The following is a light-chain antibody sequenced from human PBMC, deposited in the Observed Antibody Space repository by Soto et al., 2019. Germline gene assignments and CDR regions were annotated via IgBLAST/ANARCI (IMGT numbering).Light chain of an antibody. Sequence: QSALTQPPSASGSPGQSVTISCTGTSSDVGAYDYVSWYQQHPGKAPKLMIYEGTQRPSGLSHRFSGSKSANTASLTISGLQTEDEADYYCCSYAGGNTFAFGGGTKLTVL. CDR3: CSYAGGNTFA. CDR1: SSDVGAYDY. V-gene: IGLV2-8*01. CDR2: EGT. J-gene: IGLJ3*02.